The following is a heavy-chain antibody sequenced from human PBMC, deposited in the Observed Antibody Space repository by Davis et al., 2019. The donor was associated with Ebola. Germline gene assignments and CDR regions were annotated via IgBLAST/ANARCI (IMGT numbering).Heavy chain of an antibody. D-gene: IGHD6-6*01. J-gene: IGHJ5*02. CDR1: GFTFSSHW. V-gene: IGHV3-74*01. CDR3: ARQAARTKGPWWFDP. Sequence: GESLKISCAASGFTFSSHWMHWVRQAPGKGLVWVSRINSDGSSTSYADSVKGRFTISRDNAKNTLYLQMNSLRAEDTAVYYCARQAARTKGPWWFDPWGQGTLVIVSS. CDR2: INSDGSST.